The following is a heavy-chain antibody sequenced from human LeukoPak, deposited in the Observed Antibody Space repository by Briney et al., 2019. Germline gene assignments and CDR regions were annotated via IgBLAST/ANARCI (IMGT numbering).Heavy chain of an antibody. D-gene: IGHD3-10*02. J-gene: IGHJ6*04. CDR2: ISSRGSTI. Sequence: GGSLRLSCAASGFTFSRYSMNWVRQAPGKGLEWVSYISSRGSTIYYADSVKGRFTISRDNAKNSLYLQMNSLRAEDTAVYYCAELGITMIGGVWGKGTTVTISS. CDR3: AELGITMIGGV. CDR1: GFTFSRYS. V-gene: IGHV3-48*04.